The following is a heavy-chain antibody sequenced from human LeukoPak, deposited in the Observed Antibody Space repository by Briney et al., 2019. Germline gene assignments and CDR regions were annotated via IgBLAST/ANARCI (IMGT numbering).Heavy chain of an antibody. CDR2: IYYSGST. Sequence: PSETLSLTCTVSGGSISSSSYYWGWIRQPPGKGLEWIGSIYYSGSTYYNPSLKSRVTISVDTSKNQFSLKLSSVTAADTAVYYCARPGGDCGGDCYSVWFDPWGQGTLVTVSS. CDR1: GGSISSSSYY. J-gene: IGHJ5*02. CDR3: ARPGGDCGGDCYSVWFDP. V-gene: IGHV4-39*01. D-gene: IGHD2-21*02.